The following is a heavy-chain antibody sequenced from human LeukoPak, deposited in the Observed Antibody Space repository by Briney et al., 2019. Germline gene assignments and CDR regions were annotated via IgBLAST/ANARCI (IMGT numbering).Heavy chain of an antibody. J-gene: IGHJ6*03. V-gene: IGHV1-18*01. CDR2: IGAHNGNT. CDR3: ARQLSGYENYYYYYYMDV. Sequence: ASVKVSCKASGYTFINYGITWVRQAPGQGLEWMGWIGAHNGNTNYAQKLQGRVTMTTDTSTSTAYMELRSLRSDDTAVYYCARQLSGYENYYYYYYMDVWGKGTTVTVSS. D-gene: IGHD5-12*01. CDR1: GYTFINYG.